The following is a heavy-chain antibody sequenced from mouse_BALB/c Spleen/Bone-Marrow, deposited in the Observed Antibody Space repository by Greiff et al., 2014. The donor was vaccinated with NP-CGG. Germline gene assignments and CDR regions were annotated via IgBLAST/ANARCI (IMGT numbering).Heavy chain of an antibody. CDR3: TKPSFYYGSSYWYFDV. V-gene: IGHV14-3*02. Sequence: VQLQQSGAELAKPGASVKLSCTASGFNIKDTYMHWVKQRPEQGLEWIGRIDPANGDTKYDPKFQGKATIPADTSSNTAYLQLSSLTSEDTAVYYGTKPSFYYGSSYWYFDVWGAGTTVTVSS. D-gene: IGHD1-1*01. CDR2: IDPANGDT. J-gene: IGHJ1*01. CDR1: GFNIKDTY.